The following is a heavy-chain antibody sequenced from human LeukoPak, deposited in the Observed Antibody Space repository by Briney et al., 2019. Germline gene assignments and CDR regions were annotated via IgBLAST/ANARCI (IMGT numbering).Heavy chain of an antibody. J-gene: IGHJ4*02. CDR3: ARGYSATYGRFDY. CDR1: RGSISSYY. Sequence: SETLSLTCTVSRGSISSYYWSWIRRPPGKGLEWIGNIYYSGSTNYNPSLQSRVTMSVDTSKNQFPLRLSSVTAADTAVYYCARGYSATYGRFDYWGQGTLVTVSS. CDR2: IYYSGST. D-gene: IGHD5-12*01. V-gene: IGHV4-59*01.